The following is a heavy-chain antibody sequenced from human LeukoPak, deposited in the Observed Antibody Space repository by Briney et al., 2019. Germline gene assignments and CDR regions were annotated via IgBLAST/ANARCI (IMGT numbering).Heavy chain of an antibody. Sequence: SEALSLTCAGSAYSISSAYCWGWIRQGPGKGLELSVNIYHRGTTYYNPSLKTRVSISLDTSKNQFSLKLTSVPAADTAVYYCARDLSGGTFDYWGQGTLVTVSS. V-gene: IGHV4-38-2*02. CDR1: AYSISSAYC. CDR3: ARDLSGGTFDY. CDR2: IYHRGTT. J-gene: IGHJ4*02. D-gene: IGHD1-1*01.